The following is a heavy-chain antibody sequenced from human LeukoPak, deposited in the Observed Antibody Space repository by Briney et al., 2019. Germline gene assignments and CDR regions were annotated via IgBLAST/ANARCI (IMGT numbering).Heavy chain of an antibody. CDR2: ISYDGSNK. Sequence: PGGSLRLSCAAFGFTFSRYAMHWVRQAPGKGLEWVAVISYDGSNKFYADSVKGRFTISRDNSKNTLYLQMNTLRAEDTAVYYCASPYDFWSGYIEPVRGDFWGQGTLVTVSS. CDR3: ASPYDFWSGYIEPVRGDF. V-gene: IGHV3-30-3*01. D-gene: IGHD3-3*01. J-gene: IGHJ4*02. CDR1: GFTFSRYA.